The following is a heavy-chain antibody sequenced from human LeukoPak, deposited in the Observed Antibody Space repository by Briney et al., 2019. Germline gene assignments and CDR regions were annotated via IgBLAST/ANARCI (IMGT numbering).Heavy chain of an antibody. J-gene: IGHJ5*02. CDR2: IYYSGST. CDR1: GGSISSYY. CDR3: ARAPYYDLWSGYYGGNWFDP. V-gene: IGHV4-59*01. D-gene: IGHD3-3*01. Sequence: SETLSLTCTVSGGSISSYYWSWIRQPPGKGLEWIGYIYYSGSTNYNPSLKSRVTISVDTSKNQFSLKLSSVTAADTAVYYCARAPYYDLWSGYYGGNWFDPWGQGTLVTVSS.